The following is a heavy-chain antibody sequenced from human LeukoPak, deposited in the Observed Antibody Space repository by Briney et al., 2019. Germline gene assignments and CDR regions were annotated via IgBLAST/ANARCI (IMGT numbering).Heavy chain of an antibody. J-gene: IGHJ4*02. V-gene: IGHV1-69*05. CDR1: GGTFSSYA. CDR2: IIPIFGTA. D-gene: IGHD3-10*01. CDR3: ARGSLWFGESPHFDY. Sequence: SVKVSCKASGGTFSSYAISWVRQAPGQGLEWMGRIIPIFGTANYAQKFQGRVTITTDESTSTAYMELSSLRSEDTAVCYCARGSLWFGESPHFDYWGQGTLVTVSS.